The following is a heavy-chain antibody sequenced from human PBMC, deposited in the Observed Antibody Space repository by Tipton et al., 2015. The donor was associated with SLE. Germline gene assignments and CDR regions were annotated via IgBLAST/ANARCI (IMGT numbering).Heavy chain of an antibody. CDR1: GYIFTGYY. CDR2: INPNSGDT. D-gene: IGHD7-27*01. V-gene: IGHV1-2*02. Sequence: QSGPEVKKPGASVKVSCKASGYIFTGYYLHWVRQAPGQGLEWMGWINPNSGDTNDAQKFQGRVSTTRDTSINTVYMELRDLTYDDTAVYFCARGYWGPHDACDIWGQGTTVTVSS. CDR3: ARGYWGPHDACDI. J-gene: IGHJ3*02.